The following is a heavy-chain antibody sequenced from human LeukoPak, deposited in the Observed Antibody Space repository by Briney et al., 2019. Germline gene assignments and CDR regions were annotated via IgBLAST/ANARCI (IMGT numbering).Heavy chain of an antibody. V-gene: IGHV3-7*02. CDR2: IKEDGSDI. Sequence: PGESLRLSCAASGFTFTTYSMTWVRQAPGRGLEWVARIKEDGSDIHYVDSVKGRFTISRDNARNSLYLQMNSLRAEDTAVYYCVRGGCTSTSCYDGWGQGTLVTVSS. CDR1: GFTFTTYS. D-gene: IGHD2-2*01. J-gene: IGHJ4*02. CDR3: VRGGCTSTSCYDG.